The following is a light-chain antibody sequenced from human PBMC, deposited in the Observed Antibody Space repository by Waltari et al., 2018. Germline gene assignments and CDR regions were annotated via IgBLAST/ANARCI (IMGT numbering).Light chain of an antibody. CDR2: GVN. J-gene: IGLJ2*01. V-gene: IGLV1-40*01. CDR1: WSNLGAGYA. Sequence: QSVLTQPPSVSGAPGQRVTISCTGSWSNLGAGYAVHWYQQLPGKAPTLLIYGVNTRPPGVPDRFFGSKSGSSASLAIPGLQPEDEADYYCQSYDTSLGVVFGGGTKVTVL. CDR3: QSYDTSLGVV.